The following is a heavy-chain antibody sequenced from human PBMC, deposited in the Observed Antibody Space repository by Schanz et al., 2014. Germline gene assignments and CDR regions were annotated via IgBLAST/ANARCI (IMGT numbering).Heavy chain of an antibody. D-gene: IGHD6-13*01. J-gene: IGHJ3*02. CDR2: IIPIHGIV. V-gene: IGHV1-69*02. CDR3: ARAGDAEDVFDI. CDR1: GGTFSSYT. Sequence: QVQLVQSEAEVKKPGSSVKVSCKASGGTFSSYTISWVRQAPGQGLEWMGRIIPIHGIVNYAQRFQDRVRITADKSTSTANMELSSVRSDDTAVYYCARAGDAEDVFDIWGQGTMLTVSS.